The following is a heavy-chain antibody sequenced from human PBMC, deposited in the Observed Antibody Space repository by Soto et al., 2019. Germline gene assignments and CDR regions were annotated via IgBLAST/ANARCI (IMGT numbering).Heavy chain of an antibody. CDR3: ARGRVDYGDYYYYYGMDV. Sequence: PSEXLXXTXTVSXGSXSSGSXXXSXXXXPPGXXLEWIGYIYYSGSTNYNPSLKSRVTIPVDTSKNQFSLKLSSVTAADTAVYYCARGRVDYGDYYYYYGMDVWGQGTTVTVSS. J-gene: IGHJ6*02. V-gene: IGHV4-61*01. CDR2: IYYSGST. CDR1: XGSXSSGSXX. D-gene: IGHD4-17*01.